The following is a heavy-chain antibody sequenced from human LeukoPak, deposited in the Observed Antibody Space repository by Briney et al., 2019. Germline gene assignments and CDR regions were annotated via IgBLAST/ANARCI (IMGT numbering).Heavy chain of an antibody. CDR2: INHSGST. J-gene: IGHJ6*03. Sequence: SETLSLTCAVCGGSFSGYYWSWIRQPPGKGLEWIGEINHSGSTNYNPSLKSRVTISVDTSKNQFSLKLSSVTAADTAVYYCARSERRAQKDTYYNHYYYMDVWGKGTTVTVSS. CDR1: GGSFSGYY. D-gene: IGHD6-25*01. V-gene: IGHV4-34*01. CDR3: ARSERRAQKDTYYNHYYYMDV.